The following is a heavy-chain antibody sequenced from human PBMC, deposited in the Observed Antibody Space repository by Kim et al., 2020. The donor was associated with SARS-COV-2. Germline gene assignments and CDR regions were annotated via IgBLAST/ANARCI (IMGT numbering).Heavy chain of an antibody. Sequence: GGSLRLSCAASGFNFDSYAMSWVRQAPGKGLEWVSGIVGSAGTYYATSVRGRFTISRDSSKNTVHLQMNSPRAEDTAIYYCAKDRVSGDGFWEFDNWGQGTLVTVSS. J-gene: IGHJ5*02. CDR1: GFNFDSYA. CDR3: AKDRVSGDGFWEFDN. D-gene: IGHD3-3*01. V-gene: IGHV3-23*01. CDR2: IVGSAGT.